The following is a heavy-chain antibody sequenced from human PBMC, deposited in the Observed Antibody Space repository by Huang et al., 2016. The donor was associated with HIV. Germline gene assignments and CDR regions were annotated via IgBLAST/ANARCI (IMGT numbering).Heavy chain of an antibody. CDR3: ARGRGTSWSFFDT. Sequence: QVRLDQWGAGLLKPSETLTLTCAVYGDSLSGFFWSWIRQSPGKGLEWIGEITQSGKTNYNPSLKSRMTIAIDTSKNQFSLKVRSVTANDTSTYFCARGRGTSWSFFDTWGQG. CDR2: ITQSGKT. CDR1: GDSLSGFF. V-gene: IGHV4-34*01. J-gene: IGHJ5*02. D-gene: IGHD6-13*01.